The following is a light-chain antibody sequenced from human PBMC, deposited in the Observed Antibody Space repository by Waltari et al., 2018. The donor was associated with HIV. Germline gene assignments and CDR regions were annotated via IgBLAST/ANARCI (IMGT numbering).Light chain of an antibody. V-gene: IGLV3-21*04. CDR3: QGWYSSSFSVV. CDR2: YDS. CDR1: DIQSNS. J-gene: IGLJ2*01. Sequence: SYVLTQPPSVSVAPGETATITCAGSDIQSNSVHWWQQRPGQDPVVVIHYDSGRRPGIPERFSASNTRNTATLMISRVEAGDDADYYCQGWYSSSFSVVFGGGTKLTVL.